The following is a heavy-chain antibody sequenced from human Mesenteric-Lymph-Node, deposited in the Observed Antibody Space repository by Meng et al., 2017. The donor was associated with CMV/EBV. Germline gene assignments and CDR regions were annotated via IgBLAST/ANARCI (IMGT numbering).Heavy chain of an antibody. CDR3: VRDITLGGTRDY. CDR1: GYNFTDYS. CDR2: INTGNGKT. Sequence: CQPSGYNFTDYSLHWVRQAPGQGLEWVGWINTGNGKTQYSQKFQGRVTITRETSASTAYMDLSSLTSEDTAVYYCVRDITLGGTRDYWGQGTLVTVSS. V-gene: IGHV1-3*04. D-gene: IGHD1-20*01. J-gene: IGHJ4*02.